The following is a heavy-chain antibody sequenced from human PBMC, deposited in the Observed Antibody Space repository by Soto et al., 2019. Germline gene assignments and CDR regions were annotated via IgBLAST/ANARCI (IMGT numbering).Heavy chain of an antibody. V-gene: IGHV3-48*03. CDR1: GFTLSTYE. CDR3: ARYIVGYRAGMDV. Sequence: EVQLVESGGGVVQPGGSLRLSCAASGFTLSTYEMNWVRQAPGKWLEWVSYISKSGTTIYYADSVKGRFTISRDNAENSLYLKINRLRAEDTAVYYFARYIVGYRAGMDVWGQGTTVTVSS. D-gene: IGHD5-12*01. CDR2: ISKSGTTI. J-gene: IGHJ6*02.